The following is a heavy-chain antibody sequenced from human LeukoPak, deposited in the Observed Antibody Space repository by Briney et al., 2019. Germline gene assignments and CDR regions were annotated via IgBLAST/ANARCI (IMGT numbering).Heavy chain of an antibody. CDR2: IYSDGST. V-gene: IGHV3-66*01. Sequence: QPGGSLRLSCAASGFTVSSNYMSWVRQAPGKGLEWVSIIYSDGSTYYADSVKGRFTISRDNSKNTLYLQMNSLRAEDTAVYYCAKGPLIEVAGTTWDYWGQGTLVTVSS. CDR1: GFTVSSNY. CDR3: AKGPLIEVAGTTWDY. D-gene: IGHD6-19*01. J-gene: IGHJ4*02.